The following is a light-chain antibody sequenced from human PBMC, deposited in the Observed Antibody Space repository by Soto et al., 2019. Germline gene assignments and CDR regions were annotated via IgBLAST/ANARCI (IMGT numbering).Light chain of an antibody. Sequence: QSVLTQPASVSGSPGQSITMSCTGTSSDVGGYNYVSWYQQHPGKAPKLMIYEVSNRPSGVSNRFSGSKSGNTASLTITGLQAEDEADYYCSSYTSSSPHVFGTGTKVTVL. CDR3: SSYTSSSPHV. J-gene: IGLJ1*01. CDR1: SSDVGGYNY. V-gene: IGLV2-14*01. CDR2: EVS.